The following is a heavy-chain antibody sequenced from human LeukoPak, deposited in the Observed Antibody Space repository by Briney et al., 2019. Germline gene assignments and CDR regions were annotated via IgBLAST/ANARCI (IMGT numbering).Heavy chain of an antibody. D-gene: IGHD2-2*01. CDR1: GYTFTSYG. J-gene: IGHJ5*02. CDR3: ARTDLYCSSTSCYSNWFDP. CDR2: INGYNGNT. V-gene: IGHV1-18*01. Sequence: ASVKVSCEASGYTFTSYGITWVRQAPGQGLEWMGWINGYNGNTNYAQKLQGRVTMTTDTSTSTAYMDLRSLRSDDTAVYYCARTDLYCSSTSCYSNWFDPWGQGTLVTASS.